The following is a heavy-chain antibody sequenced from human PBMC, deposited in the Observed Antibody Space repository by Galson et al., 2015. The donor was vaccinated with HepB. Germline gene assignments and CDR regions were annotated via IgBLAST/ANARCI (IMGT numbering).Heavy chain of an antibody. D-gene: IGHD4-17*01. CDR2: IYYSGST. CDR3: ARGDDYEYFDY. V-gene: IGHV4-30-4*01. Sequence: TLSLTCAVSGGSISSGGYYWSWLRQPPGKGLEWIGYIYYSGSTYYNPSLKSRVTISVDTSKNQFSLKLSSVTAADTAVYYCARGDDYEYFDYWGQGTLVTVSS. J-gene: IGHJ4*02. CDR1: GGSISSGGYY.